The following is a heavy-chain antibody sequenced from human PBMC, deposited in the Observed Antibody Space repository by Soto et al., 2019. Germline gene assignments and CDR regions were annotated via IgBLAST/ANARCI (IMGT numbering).Heavy chain of an antibody. CDR1: GGSITSYH. D-gene: IGHD1-7*01. CDR2: TSYTGNT. J-gene: IGHJ4*02. V-gene: IGHV4-59*01. CDR3: TRAGMYNWNYDY. Sequence: SETLSLTCIVSGGSITSYHWSWIRQFPGKGLEWIAYTSYTGNTNYNPSLKSRVTFSVDTSKDQFSLKLNSVTAADTAVYYCTRAGMYNWNYDYWGQGTLVTVSS.